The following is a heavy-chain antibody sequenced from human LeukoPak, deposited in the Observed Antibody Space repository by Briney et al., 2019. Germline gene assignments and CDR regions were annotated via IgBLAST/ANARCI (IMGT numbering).Heavy chain of an antibody. D-gene: IGHD2-15*01. J-gene: IGHJ6*02. V-gene: IGHV3-33*01. CDR3: ARDPSGGSYYYGMDV. CDR2: IWIDGSYK. Sequence: QAGGSLRLSCAASGFTFSSYGMHWVRQAPGKGLEWVAVIWIDGSYKYYADSVKGRFTISRDNSKNTLYLQMSSLRAEDTALYFCARDPSGGSYYYGMDVWGRGTTVTVSS. CDR1: GFTFSSYG.